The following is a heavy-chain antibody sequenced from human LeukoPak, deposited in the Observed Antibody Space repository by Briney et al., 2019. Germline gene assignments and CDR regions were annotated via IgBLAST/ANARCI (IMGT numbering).Heavy chain of an antibody. D-gene: IGHD5-12*01. CDR2: IWYDGSNK. V-gene: IGHV3-33*01. Sequence: PGGSLRLSCAASGFTFSSYGMHWVRQAPGKGLEWVAVIWYDGSNKYYADSVKGRFTISRDNSKNTLYLQMNSLRAEDTAVYYCASGRGGYDSSFFDYWGQGTLVTVSS. J-gene: IGHJ4*02. CDR3: ASGRGGYDSSFFDY. CDR1: GFTFSSYG.